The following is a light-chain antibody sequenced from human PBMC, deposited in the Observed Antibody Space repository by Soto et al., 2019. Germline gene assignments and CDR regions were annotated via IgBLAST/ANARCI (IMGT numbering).Light chain of an antibody. CDR1: QSISSW. CDR3: QQYSTYWT. Sequence: DIQMTQSPSSLSALVGARDTMTCRASQSISSWLAWYQQKPGKAPKLLIYDASSLESGVPLRFSGSGSGTEFTLTISSLQPDDFATYYCQQYSTYWTFGQGTKVDI. V-gene: IGKV1-5*01. CDR2: DAS. J-gene: IGKJ1*01.